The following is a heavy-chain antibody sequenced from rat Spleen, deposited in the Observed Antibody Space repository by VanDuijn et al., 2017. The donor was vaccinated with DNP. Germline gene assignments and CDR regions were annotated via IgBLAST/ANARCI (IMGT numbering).Heavy chain of an antibody. CDR2: ISYDGSST. Sequence: EVQLVESGGGLVQPGRSLKLSCAASGFTFSDYNMAWVRQAPKKGLEWVATISYDGSSTYYRDSVKGRFTISRDNAKSTLYLQMDSLRSEDTATYYCASCPFWYFDFWGPGTMVTVSS. V-gene: IGHV5-7*01. CDR3: ASCPFWYFDF. J-gene: IGHJ1*01. CDR1: GFTFSDYN. D-gene: IGHD3-1*01.